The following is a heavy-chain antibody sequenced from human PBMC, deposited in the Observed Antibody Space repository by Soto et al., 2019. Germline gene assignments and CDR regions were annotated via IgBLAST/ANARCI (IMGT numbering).Heavy chain of an antibody. CDR3: ARVLLWFGEFSGMDV. Sequence: SETLSLTCTVSGGSISSYYWSWIRQPPGKGLEWIGYIYYSGSTNYNPSLKSRVTISVDTSKNQFSLKLSSVTAADTAVYYCARVLLWFGEFSGMDVWGQGTTVTVSS. V-gene: IGHV4-59*08. J-gene: IGHJ6*02. D-gene: IGHD3-10*01. CDR2: IYYSGST. CDR1: GGSISSYY.